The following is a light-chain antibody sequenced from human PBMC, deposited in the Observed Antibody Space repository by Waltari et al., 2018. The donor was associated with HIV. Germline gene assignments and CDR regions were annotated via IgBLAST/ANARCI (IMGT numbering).Light chain of an antibody. CDR3: CSFAGSYTWL. CDR2: DRT. V-gene: IGLV2-11*01. CDR1: SSDIGCHND. J-gene: IGLJ2*01. Sequence: QSALTQPRSVSWSPGQSVTFSCTGTSSDIGCHNDVSWYQQLPGKVPKLMIYDRTKRPSGVPDRFSGSKSGNTASLTIAGLQDEDEADYYCCSFAGSYTWLFGGGTKLTVL.